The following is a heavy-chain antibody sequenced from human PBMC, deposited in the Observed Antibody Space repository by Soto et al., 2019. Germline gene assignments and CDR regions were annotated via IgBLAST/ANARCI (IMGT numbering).Heavy chain of an antibody. CDR3: ATRPPHGSPRYYFDY. Sequence: SETLSLTCAVYGGSFSGYDWSWIRQPPGKGLEWIGEINHSGSTNYNPSLKSRVTISVDTSKNQFSLKLSSVTAADTAVYYCATRPPHGSPRYYFDYWGQGTLVTVSS. J-gene: IGHJ4*02. V-gene: IGHV4-34*01. D-gene: IGHD1-26*01. CDR2: INHSGST. CDR1: GGSFSGYD.